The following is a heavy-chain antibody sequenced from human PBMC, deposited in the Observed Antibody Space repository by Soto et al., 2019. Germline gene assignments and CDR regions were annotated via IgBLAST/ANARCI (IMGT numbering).Heavy chain of an antibody. Sequence: QVQLVQSGAEVKKPGSSVKVSCKASGGTFSSYAISWVRQAPGQGLEWMGWISAYNGNTNYAQKLQGRVTMTTDTSTSTAYMELRSLRSDDTAVYYCARDNPYYDFWSGYYSNYYYGMDVWGQGTTVTVSS. CDR1: GGTFSSYA. V-gene: IGHV1-18*01. J-gene: IGHJ6*02. CDR3: ARDNPYYDFWSGYYSNYYYGMDV. CDR2: ISAYNGNT. D-gene: IGHD3-3*01.